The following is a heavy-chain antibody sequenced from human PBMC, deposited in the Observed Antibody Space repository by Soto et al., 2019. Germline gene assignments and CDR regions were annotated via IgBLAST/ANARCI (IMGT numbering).Heavy chain of an antibody. V-gene: IGHV1-18*01. J-gene: IGHJ4*02. Sequence: ASVKVSCKASGYTFTSYGISWVRQAPGQGLEWMGWISAYNGNTNYAQKLQGRVTMTTDTSTSTAYMELSSLIFEDTAVYYCAADDMTTFIWGQGTLVTVSS. D-gene: IGHD1-1*01. CDR1: GYTFTSYG. CDR2: ISAYNGNT. CDR3: AADDMTTFI.